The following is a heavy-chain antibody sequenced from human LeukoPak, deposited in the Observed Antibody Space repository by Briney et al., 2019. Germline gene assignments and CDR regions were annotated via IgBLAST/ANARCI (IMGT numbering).Heavy chain of an antibody. CDR1: GFTFSSYS. D-gene: IGHD3-22*01. J-gene: IGHJ3*02. Sequence: GGSLRLSCAASGFTFSSYSMNWVRQAPGKGLEWVSSISSSSSYIYYADSVKGRFTISRDNAKNSLYLQMNSLRAEDTAVYYCGRGLGEIVVFIFAFDIWGQGKRVTVFS. V-gene: IGHV3-21*01. CDR2: ISSSSSYI. CDR3: GRGLGEIVVFIFAFDI.